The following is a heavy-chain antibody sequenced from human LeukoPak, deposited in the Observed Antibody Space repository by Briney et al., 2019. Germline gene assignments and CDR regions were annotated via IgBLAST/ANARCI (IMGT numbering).Heavy chain of an antibody. V-gene: IGHV3-30*04. CDR1: GFTFSSYA. J-gene: IGHJ4*02. CDR3: ARALFDY. CDR2: ISYDGSNK. Sequence: GRSLRLSCAASGFTFSSYAMHWVRQAPGKGLEGVAVISYDGSNKYYADSVKGRFTITRDNSKNTLYLQMNSLRAEDTAVYYCARALFDYWGQGTLVTVSS.